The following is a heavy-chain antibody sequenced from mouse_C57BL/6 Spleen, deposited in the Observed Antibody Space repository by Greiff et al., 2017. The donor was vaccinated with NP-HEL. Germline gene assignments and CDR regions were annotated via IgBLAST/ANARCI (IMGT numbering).Heavy chain of an antibody. V-gene: IGHV1-55*01. CDR2: IYPGSGST. J-gene: IGHJ4*01. CDR3: ARGDWDVGAMDY. CDR1: GYTFTRYW. D-gene: IGHD4-1*01. Sequence: QVQLQQPGAELVKPGASVKMSCKASGYTFTRYWITWVKQRPGQGLEWIGDIYPGSGSTNYNEKFKSKATLTVDTSSSTAYMQLSSLTSEDSAVYYCARGDWDVGAMDYWGQGTSVTVSS.